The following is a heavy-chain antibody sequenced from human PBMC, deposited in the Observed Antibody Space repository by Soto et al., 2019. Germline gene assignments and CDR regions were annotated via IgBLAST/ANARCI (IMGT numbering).Heavy chain of an antibody. CDR2: ISYDGSNK. CDR1: GFTFSSYG. J-gene: IGHJ6*02. V-gene: IGHV3-30*18. CDR3: AKGEPMNGMDV. Sequence: QVQLVESGGGVVQPGRSLRLSCAASGFTFSSYGMHWVRQAPGKGLEWVAVISYDGSNKYYADSVKGRFTISRDNSKNTLYLQMNSLRAEDTAVYYCAKGEPMNGMDVWGQGTTVTVSS.